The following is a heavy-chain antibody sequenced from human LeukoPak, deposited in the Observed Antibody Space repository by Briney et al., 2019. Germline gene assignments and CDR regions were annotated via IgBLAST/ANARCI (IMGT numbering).Heavy chain of an antibody. Sequence: PGGSLRLSCAASGFSFSNYAMSWVRQAPGEGLEWVSGILGSGGGTFYADSVKGRFTISRDNSKNTLYLQMNSLRAEDTAVYYCATPPTVTRNYWGQGTLVTVSS. V-gene: IGHV3-23*01. D-gene: IGHD4-17*01. CDR3: ATPPTVTRNY. CDR2: ILGSGGGT. J-gene: IGHJ4*02. CDR1: GFSFSNYA.